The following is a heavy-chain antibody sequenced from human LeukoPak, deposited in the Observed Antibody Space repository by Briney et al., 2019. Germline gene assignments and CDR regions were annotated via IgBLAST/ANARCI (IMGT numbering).Heavy chain of an antibody. Sequence: GGSLRLSCAASGFTFSSYAMSWVRQAPGKGLEWVSAISGSGGSTYYADPVKGRFTISRDNSKNTLYLQMNSLRAEDTAVYYCAKASLRRFGELSYNWFDPWGQGTLVTVSS. CDR3: AKASLRRFGELSYNWFDP. CDR2: ISGSGGST. J-gene: IGHJ5*02. CDR1: GFTFSSYA. V-gene: IGHV3-23*01. D-gene: IGHD3-10*01.